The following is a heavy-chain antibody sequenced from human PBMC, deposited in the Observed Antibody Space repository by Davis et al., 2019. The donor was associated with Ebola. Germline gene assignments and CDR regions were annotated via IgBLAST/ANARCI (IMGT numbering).Heavy chain of an antibody. Sequence: PGGSLRLSCAASGFTFSSYGMHWVRQAPGKGLEWVAVIWYDGSNKYYADSVKGRFTISRDNAKNSLYLQMNSLRAEDTALYYCAKDWEVGYCSSTSCHFYGMDVWGQGTTVTVSS. V-gene: IGHV3-33*03. CDR3: AKDWEVGYCSSTSCHFYGMDV. J-gene: IGHJ6*02. D-gene: IGHD2-2*03. CDR2: IWYDGSNK. CDR1: GFTFSSYG.